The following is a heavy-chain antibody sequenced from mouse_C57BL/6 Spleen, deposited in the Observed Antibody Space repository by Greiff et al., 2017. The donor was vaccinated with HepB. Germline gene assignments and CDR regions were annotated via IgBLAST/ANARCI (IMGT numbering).Heavy chain of an antibody. CDR3: ARDRLYYYGSSFWYFDV. D-gene: IGHD1-1*01. J-gene: IGHJ1*03. V-gene: IGHV5-16*01. Sequence: EVKLQESEGGLVQPGSSMKLSCTASGFTFSDYYMAWVRQVPEKGLEWVANINYDGSSTYYLDSLKSRFIISRDNAKKILYLQMSSLKSEDTATYYCARDRLYYYGSSFWYFDVWGTGTTVTVSS. CDR1: GFTFSDYY. CDR2: INYDGSST.